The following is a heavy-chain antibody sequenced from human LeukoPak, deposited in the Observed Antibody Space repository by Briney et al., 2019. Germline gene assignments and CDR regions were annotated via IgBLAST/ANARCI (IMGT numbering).Heavy chain of an antibody. J-gene: IGHJ4*02. D-gene: IGHD3-22*01. Sequence: GASVKVSCKASGYTFTSYAMHWVRQAPGQRLEWMGWINAGNGNTKYSQEFQGRVTITRDTSASTAYMELSSLRSEDMAVYYCARKHYDSSGYLVFDYWGQGTLVTVSS. CDR3: ARKHYDSSGYLVFDY. CDR2: INAGNGNT. CDR1: GYTFTSYA. V-gene: IGHV1-3*03.